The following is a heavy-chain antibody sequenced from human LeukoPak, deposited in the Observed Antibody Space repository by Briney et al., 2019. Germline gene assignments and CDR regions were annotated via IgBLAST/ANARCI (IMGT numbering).Heavy chain of an antibody. Sequence: SQTLSLTCAISGDSVSGNSAAWNWIRQSPSRGLEWLGRTYYRSKWHNDYAVSVKSRITINPDTSKNQFSLQLNSVTPEDTAVYYCARGDGSSWIFDYWGQGTLVTVSS. V-gene: IGHV6-1*01. J-gene: IGHJ4*02. CDR2: TYYRSKWHN. CDR1: GDSVSGNSAA. D-gene: IGHD6-13*01. CDR3: ARGDGSSWIFDY.